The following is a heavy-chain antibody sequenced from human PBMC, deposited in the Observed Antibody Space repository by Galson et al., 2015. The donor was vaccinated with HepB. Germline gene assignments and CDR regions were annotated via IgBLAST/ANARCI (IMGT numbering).Heavy chain of an antibody. V-gene: IGHV5-51*01. Sequence: QSGAEVKKPGESLKISCKASGYYFANYWIAWVRQMPGKGLECMGIIFPGDSDTKYSPSFQGQVTISADRSNTTAYLQWSSLKASDTAMYYCARYPDFYDTTGYYWGGLDYWGLGTLVTVSS. D-gene: IGHD3-22*01. J-gene: IGHJ4*02. CDR1: GYYFANYW. CDR3: ARYPDFYDTTGYYWGGLDY. CDR2: IFPGDSDT.